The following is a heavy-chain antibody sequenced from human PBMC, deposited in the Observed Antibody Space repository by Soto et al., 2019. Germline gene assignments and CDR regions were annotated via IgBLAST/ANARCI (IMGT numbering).Heavy chain of an antibody. Sequence: AGGSLRLSCVGSGFTFSNFSINWVRQAPGKGLEWVSSINSRSGIYYADSVKGRFTISRDNAKNSVSLQMNSLRAEDTAVYYCAREYTAWPLAYGLDVWGQGTTVTVSS. V-gene: IGHV3-21*01. CDR3: AREYTAWPLAYGLDV. CDR2: INSRSGI. CDR1: GFTFSNFS. J-gene: IGHJ6*02. D-gene: IGHD2-2*02.